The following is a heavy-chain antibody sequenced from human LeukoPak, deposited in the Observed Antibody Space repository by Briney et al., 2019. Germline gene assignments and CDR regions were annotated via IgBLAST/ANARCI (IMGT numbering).Heavy chain of an antibody. D-gene: IGHD6-13*01. Sequence: ASVKVSCKASGYTFNNYYLHWVRQAPGQGLEWMGMIIPGGGSTTYAQKFQGRVTMTGDTSTSTVYMELRSLRSEDSAVYYCARVRAGDSRDFDYWGQGTLVTVSS. CDR3: ARVRAGDSRDFDY. J-gene: IGHJ4*02. CDR2: IIPGGGST. CDR1: GYTFNNYY. V-gene: IGHV1-46*02.